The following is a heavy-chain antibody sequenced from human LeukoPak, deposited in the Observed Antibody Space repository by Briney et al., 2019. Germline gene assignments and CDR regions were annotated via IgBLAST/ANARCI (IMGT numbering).Heavy chain of an antibody. J-gene: IGHJ4*02. Sequence: SETLSLTCTVSGGSISSYYWSWIRQPPGKGLEWIGYIYYSGSTNYNPSLKSRVTISVDTSKNQFSLKLSSVTAADTAVYYCAREYSSGEFDYWGQGTLVTVSS. CDR3: AREYSSGEFDY. CDR1: GGSISSYY. D-gene: IGHD6-19*01. V-gene: IGHV4-59*01. CDR2: IYYSGST.